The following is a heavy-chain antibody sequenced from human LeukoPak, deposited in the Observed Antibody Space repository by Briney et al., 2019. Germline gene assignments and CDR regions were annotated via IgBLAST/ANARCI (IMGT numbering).Heavy chain of an antibody. Sequence: GASVKVSCKASGYTFTSYGISWVRQAPGQGLEWMGWISDYNGNTNYAQKLQGRVTMTTDTSTSNAYMELRSLRSDDTAVYYCARVPPQWLVTYYYGMDVWGQGTTVTVSS. CDR3: ARVPPQWLVTYYYGMDV. CDR2: ISDYNGNT. CDR1: GYTFTSYG. V-gene: IGHV1-18*01. D-gene: IGHD6-19*01. J-gene: IGHJ6*02.